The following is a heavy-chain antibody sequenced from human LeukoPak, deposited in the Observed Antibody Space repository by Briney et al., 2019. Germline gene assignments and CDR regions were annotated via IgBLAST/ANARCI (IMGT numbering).Heavy chain of an antibody. Sequence: GGSLRLSCAASGFTFSSYTMNWVRQAPGKGLEWVSTITSSSSYIYYADSGKGRFTISRDNAKNSLFLQMNSLRAEDTAVYYCARLTGGDYYYYAMDVWGQGATVTVSS. CDR2: ITSSSSYI. CDR1: GFTFSSYT. CDR3: ARLTGGDYYYYAMDV. J-gene: IGHJ6*02. D-gene: IGHD7-27*01. V-gene: IGHV3-21*01.